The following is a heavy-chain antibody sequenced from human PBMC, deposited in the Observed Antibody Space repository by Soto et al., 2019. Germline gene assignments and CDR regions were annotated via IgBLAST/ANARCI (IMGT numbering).Heavy chain of an antibody. CDR2: LKSDGSDE. D-gene: IGHD7-27*01. CDR1: GFTFSHYW. V-gene: IGHV3-7*01. J-gene: IGHJ3*02. Sequence: GGSLRLSCAGSGFTFSHYWMSWVRQAPGKGLEWVANLKSDGSDEYYVGSVKGRFTISRDNAKNSLYLQMNSLRAEDTAMYYCARGVADKSHGDVFDIWGQGTMVTVSS. CDR3: ARGVADKSHGDVFDI.